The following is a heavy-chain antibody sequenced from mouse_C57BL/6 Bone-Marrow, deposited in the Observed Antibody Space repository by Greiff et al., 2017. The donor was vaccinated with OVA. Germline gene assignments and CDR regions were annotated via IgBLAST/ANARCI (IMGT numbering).Heavy chain of an antibody. CDR2: ISSGGSYT. V-gene: IGHV5-6*01. CDR3: ASLITTDFDY. CDR1: GFTFSSYG. Sequence: EVQLQQSGGDLVKPGGSLKLSCAASGFTFSSYGMSWVRQTPDKRLEWVATISSGGSYTYYPDSVKGRFTISRDNAKNTLYLQMSSLKSEDTAMYYCASLITTDFDYWGQGTTLTVSS. J-gene: IGHJ2*01. D-gene: IGHD1-1*01.